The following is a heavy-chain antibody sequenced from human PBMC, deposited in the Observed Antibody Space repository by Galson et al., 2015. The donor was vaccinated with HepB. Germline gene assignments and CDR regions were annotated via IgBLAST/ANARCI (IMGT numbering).Heavy chain of an antibody. CDR2: ITYSSGDK. J-gene: IGHJ3*02. Sequence: SLRLSCAASGFTFRGYSMNWFRQAPGKGLEWVSYITYSSGDKRYGDSAEGRFTVSRDNAKNSLHLQVNGLRAEDTAIYYCVRDDNWAFDIWGQGTMVTVSS. D-gene: IGHD5-24*01. CDR1: GFTFRGYS. V-gene: IGHV3-48*01. CDR3: VRDDNWAFDI.